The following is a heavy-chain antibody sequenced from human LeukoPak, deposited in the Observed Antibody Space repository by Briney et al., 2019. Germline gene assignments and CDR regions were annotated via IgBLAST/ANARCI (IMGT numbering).Heavy chain of an antibody. D-gene: IGHD5-12*01. CDR1: GFTFSNAW. CDR3: TTGQRGYSGLTSYYFDY. V-gene: IGHV3-15*04. J-gene: IGHJ4*02. CDR2: IESKTDGGTT. Sequence: GGSLRLSCAASGFTFSNAWMSWVRQAPGKGLEWVGRIESKTDGGTTDYAAPVKGRFTISRDDSKNTLYLQMNSLKTEDTAVYYCTTGQRGYSGLTSYYFDYWGQGTLVTVSS.